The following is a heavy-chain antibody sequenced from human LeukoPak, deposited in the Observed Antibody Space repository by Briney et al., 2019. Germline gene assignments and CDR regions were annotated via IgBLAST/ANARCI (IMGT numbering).Heavy chain of an antibody. CDR3: VALGAGWSGRGP. D-gene: IGHD3-16*01. V-gene: IGHV4-59*08. Sequence: PSETLSLTCTVSGGSISNYYWSWMRQPPGKGLEWIGYIYYSGSTKYNPSLKSRVTISVDTSKNQFSLRLRSVTAADTAVYYCVALGAGWSGRGPWGQGTLVTVSS. CDR2: IYYSGST. CDR1: GGSISNYY. J-gene: IGHJ5*02.